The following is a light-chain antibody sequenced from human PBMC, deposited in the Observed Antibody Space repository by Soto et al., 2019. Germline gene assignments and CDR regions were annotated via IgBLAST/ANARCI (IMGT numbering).Light chain of an antibody. CDR1: RDVGSD. Sequence: QMTQSPSSLSASVGEKIIITCRASRDVGSDVSWYQQKPGQAPKLLIYAASNLYTGVPSRFSGSGSGTDFTLTISSLQPEDFATYYCQQANSFPLTFGGGTKVDIK. J-gene: IGKJ4*01. CDR2: AAS. CDR3: QQANSFPLT. V-gene: IGKV1-12*01.